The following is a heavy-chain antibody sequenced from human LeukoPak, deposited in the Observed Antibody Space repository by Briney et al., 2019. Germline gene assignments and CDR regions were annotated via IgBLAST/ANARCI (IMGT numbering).Heavy chain of an antibody. V-gene: IGHV4-61*08. Sequence: PSQTLSLTCTVSGGSISSGDYYWSWIRQPPGKGLEWIGYIYYSGSTNYNPSLKSRVTISVDTSKNQFSLKLSSVTAADTAVYYCARVNSGYDWARYYYYYYMDVWGKGTTVTVSS. CDR1: GGSISSGDYY. CDR2: IYYSGST. D-gene: IGHD5-12*01. CDR3: ARVNSGYDWARYYYYYYMDV. J-gene: IGHJ6*03.